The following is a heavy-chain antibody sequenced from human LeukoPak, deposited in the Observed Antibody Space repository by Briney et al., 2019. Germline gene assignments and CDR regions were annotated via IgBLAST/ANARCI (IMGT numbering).Heavy chain of an antibody. D-gene: IGHD6-13*01. Sequence: PSETLSLTCPVSGGSISSYYWSSIRQPPGKGLEWIGYIYYSGSTNYNPSLKSRVTISVDTSKNQFSLKLSSVTAADTAVYYCARESSSSWSGAFDIWGQGTMVTVSS. CDR3: ARESSSSWSGAFDI. V-gene: IGHV4-59*01. CDR2: IYYSGST. CDR1: GGSISSYY. J-gene: IGHJ3*02.